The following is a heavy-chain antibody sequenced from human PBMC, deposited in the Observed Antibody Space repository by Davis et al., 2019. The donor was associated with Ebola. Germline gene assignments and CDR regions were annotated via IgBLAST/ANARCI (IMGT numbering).Heavy chain of an antibody. J-gene: IGHJ6*04. CDR1: GGSFSGYY. CDR2: IYYSGST. CDR3: AREERITMVRGVLYYYYGMDV. V-gene: IGHV4-34*09. Sequence: SETLSLTCAVYGGSFSGYYWSWIRQPPGKGLEWIGYIYYSGSTYYNPSLKSRVTISVDTSKNQFSLKLSSVTAADTAVYYCAREERITMVRGVLYYYYGMDVWGKGTTVTVSS. D-gene: IGHD3-10*01.